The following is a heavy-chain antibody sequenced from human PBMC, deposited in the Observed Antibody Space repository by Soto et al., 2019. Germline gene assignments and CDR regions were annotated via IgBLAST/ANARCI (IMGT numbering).Heavy chain of an antibody. J-gene: IGHJ6*03. CDR3: ARNGYSSGWSRIYYYYYYMDV. CDR2: IYYSGST. D-gene: IGHD6-19*01. V-gene: IGHV4-59*08. Sequence: SETLSLTCTVSGGSISSYYWSWIRQPPGKGLEWIGYIYYSGSTNYNPSLKSRVTISVDTSKNQFSLKLSSVTAADTAVYYCARNGYSSGWSRIYYYYYYMDVWGKGTTVTVSS. CDR1: GGSISSYY.